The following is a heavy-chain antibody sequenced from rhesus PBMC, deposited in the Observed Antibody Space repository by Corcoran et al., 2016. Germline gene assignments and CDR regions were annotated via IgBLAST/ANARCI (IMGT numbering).Heavy chain of an antibody. CDR2: IYGNSAST. V-gene: IGHV4S9*01. D-gene: IGHD2-15*01. Sequence: QVQLQESGPGLVKPSETLSLTCAVSGGSISDSYYWNSIFHPPGKGLEWIGNIYGNSASTSYNPALKRRVTISKDTSKNQFFLKLSSVTAADTAVYYCASDPYCRSTYCSAIDYWGQGVLVTVSS. J-gene: IGHJ4*01. CDR3: ASDPYCRSTYCSAIDY. CDR1: GGSISDSYY.